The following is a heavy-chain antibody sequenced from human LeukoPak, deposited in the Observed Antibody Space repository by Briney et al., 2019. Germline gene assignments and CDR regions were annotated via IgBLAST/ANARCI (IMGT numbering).Heavy chain of an antibody. Sequence: TSETLSLTCTVSGGSISSYYWSWIRQPPGKGLEWIGYISHSGSTTYNPSLKSRVTISVDTSKNQFSLKLSSVTAADTAVYYCARRDILTGYFDYWGQGTLVTVSS. CDR3: ARRDILTGYFDY. V-gene: IGHV4-59*08. J-gene: IGHJ4*02. D-gene: IGHD3-9*01. CDR1: GGSISSYY. CDR2: ISHSGST.